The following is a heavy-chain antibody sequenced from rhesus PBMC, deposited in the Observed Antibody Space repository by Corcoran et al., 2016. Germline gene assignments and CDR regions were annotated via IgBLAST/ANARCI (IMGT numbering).Heavy chain of an antibody. CDR3: AKSGARGYSGYGDFDY. Sequence: QLQLQESGPGLVKPSETLSLTCAVSGGSISSNYWSWIRQPPGKGLEWIGRISVSGGSTNYNPPRKSRVTISTDTSKKQFSLKVSSVTAADTAVYYCAKSGARGYSGYGDFDYWGQGVLVTVSS. J-gene: IGHJ4*01. D-gene: IGHD5-42*01. V-gene: IGHV4-173*01. CDR2: ISVSGGST. CDR1: GGSISSNY.